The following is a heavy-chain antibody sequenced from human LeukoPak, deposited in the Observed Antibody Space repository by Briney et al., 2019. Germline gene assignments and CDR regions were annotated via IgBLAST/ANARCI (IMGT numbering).Heavy chain of an antibody. Sequence: GGSLRLSCAASGFTFSSYAMSWVRQAPGKGLEWVSAISGSGGSTYYADSVKGRFTISRDNSKNTLYLQMNSLRAEDTAVYYCAREDNYDILTGYSKSIDYWGQGTLVTVSS. V-gene: IGHV3-23*01. J-gene: IGHJ4*02. CDR1: GFTFSSYA. CDR2: ISGSGGST. D-gene: IGHD3-9*01. CDR3: AREDNYDILTGYSKSIDY.